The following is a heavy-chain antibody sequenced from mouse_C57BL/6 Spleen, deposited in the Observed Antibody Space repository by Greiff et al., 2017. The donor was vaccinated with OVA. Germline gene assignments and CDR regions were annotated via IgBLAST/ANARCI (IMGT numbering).Heavy chain of an antibody. CDR3: ARSASWDQYYFDY. J-gene: IGHJ2*01. CDR2: IDPSDSET. D-gene: IGHD4-1*01. CDR1: GYTFTSYW. Sequence: VQLQQSGAELVRPGSSVKLSCKASGYTFTSYWMHWVKQRPIQGLEWIGNIDPSDSETHYNQKFKDKATLTVDKSSSTAYMQLSSLESEDSSVYYSARSASWDQYYFDYWGQGTTLTVSS. V-gene: IGHV1-52*01.